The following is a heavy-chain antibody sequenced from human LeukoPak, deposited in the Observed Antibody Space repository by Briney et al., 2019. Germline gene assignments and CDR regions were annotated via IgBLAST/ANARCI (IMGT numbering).Heavy chain of an antibody. CDR2: IYYSGST. Sequence: SETLSLTCTVSGGSISSSSYYWGWIRQPPGTGLEWIGSIYYSGSTYYNPSLKSRVTISVDTSKNQFSLKLSSVTAADTAVYYCARDLLGELSPPTLNWFDPWGQGTLVTVSS. D-gene: IGHD3-16*02. J-gene: IGHJ5*02. V-gene: IGHV4-39*07. CDR1: GGSISSSSYY. CDR3: ARDLLGELSPPTLNWFDP.